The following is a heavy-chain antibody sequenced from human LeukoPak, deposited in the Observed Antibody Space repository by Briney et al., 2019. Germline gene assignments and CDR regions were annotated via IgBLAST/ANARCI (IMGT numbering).Heavy chain of an antibody. V-gene: IGHV4-34*01. CDR1: GASLSDYY. J-gene: IGHJ4*02. CDR2: IDHRGSA. CDR3: TSLFSASGTFDS. Sequence: SETLSLSCTVHGASLSDYYWTWIRQSPEKGLECVGAIDHRGSASYNPSLESRVTISLDTSKNQFSLNLASVTAADTAVYYCTSLFSASGTFDSWGQGTLVAVSS. D-gene: IGHD3-10*01.